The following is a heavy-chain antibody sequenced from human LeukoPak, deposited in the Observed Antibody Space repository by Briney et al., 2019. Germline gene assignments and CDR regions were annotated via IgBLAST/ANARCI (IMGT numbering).Heavy chain of an antibody. J-gene: IGHJ4*02. CDR3: ARRLVIIPTLDY. CDR1: GGSISSYY. CDR2: IYYSGST. D-gene: IGHD3-9*01. Sequence: PSETLSLTCTVSGGSISSYYWSWIRQPPGKGLEWIGSIYYSGSTHFHPSLKSRVTISVDTSKNQISLKLSSVTAADTAVYYCARRLVIIPTLDYWGQGTLVTVSS. V-gene: IGHV4-39*01.